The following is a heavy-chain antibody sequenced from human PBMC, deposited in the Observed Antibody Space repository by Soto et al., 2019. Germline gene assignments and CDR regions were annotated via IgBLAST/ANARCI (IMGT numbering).Heavy chain of an antibody. V-gene: IGHV3-74*01. D-gene: IGHD6-13*01. J-gene: IGHJ4*02. CDR1: GFTFSNYW. CDR3: AGGAADGAY. Sequence: GGSLRLSCAASGFTFSNYWMHWVRQAPGKGLVWVSRINSDGSSTRYADSVKGRFTISRDNAKNTLYLQMNSLRADDTAVYYCAGGAADGAYWGQGTLVTVSS. CDR2: INSDGSST.